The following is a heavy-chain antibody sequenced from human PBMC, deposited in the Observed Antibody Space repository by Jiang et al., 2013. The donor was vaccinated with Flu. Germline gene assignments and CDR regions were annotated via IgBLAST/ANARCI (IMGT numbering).Heavy chain of an antibody. Sequence: PGLVKPSGTLSLTCAVSGGSISSSNWWSWVRQPPGKGLEWIGEIYHSGSTNYNPSLKSRVTISVDKSKNQFSLKLSSVTAADTAVYYCARKGLPYCSGGSCPRGYFDYWGQGTLVTVSS. CDR3: ARKGLPYCSGGSCPRGYFDY. V-gene: IGHV4-4*02. CDR2: IYHSGST. J-gene: IGHJ4*02. D-gene: IGHD2-15*01. CDR1: GGSISSSNW.